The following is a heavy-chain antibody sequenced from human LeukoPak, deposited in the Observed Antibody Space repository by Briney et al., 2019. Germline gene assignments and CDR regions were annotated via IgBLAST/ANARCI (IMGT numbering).Heavy chain of an antibody. CDR1: GFTFSSYA. CDR2: ISYDGSNK. Sequence: PGGSLRLSCAASGFTFSSYAMHWVRQAPGKGLEWVAVISYDGSNKYYADSVKGRFTISRDNSKNTLYLQMNSLRAEDTAVYYCARDPSLYYFDYWGQGTLVTVSS. J-gene: IGHJ4*02. CDR3: ARDPSLYYFDY. V-gene: IGHV3-30*04.